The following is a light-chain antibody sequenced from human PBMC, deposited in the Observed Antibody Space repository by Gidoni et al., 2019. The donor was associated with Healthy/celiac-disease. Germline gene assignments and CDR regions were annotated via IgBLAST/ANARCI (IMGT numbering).Light chain of an antibody. CDR3: QQRSNWAIT. V-gene: IGKV3-11*01. J-gene: IGKJ5*01. CDR1: QSVSSY. Sequence: EIVLTQYPATLSLSPGERATLACRASQSVSSYLAWYQQKPGQAPRLLIYDASNRATGIPARFIGSGSGTDFTLTISSLETVDFAVYYCQQRSNWAITFGQGTRLEIK. CDR2: DAS.